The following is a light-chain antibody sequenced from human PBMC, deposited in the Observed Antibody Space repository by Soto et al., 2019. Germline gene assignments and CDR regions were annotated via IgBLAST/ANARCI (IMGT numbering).Light chain of an antibody. J-gene: IGKJ3*01. Sequence: DIQMTQSPSSLSASVGDRVTITCQASPDISNYLNWYQQKPGKAPKLLIYDASNLETGVPSRFSGSGSGTDFTFTISSLQPEDIATYYCQQYDNLPLFTFGPGTKVAIK. CDR2: DAS. CDR1: PDISNY. CDR3: QQYDNLPLFT. V-gene: IGKV1-33*01.